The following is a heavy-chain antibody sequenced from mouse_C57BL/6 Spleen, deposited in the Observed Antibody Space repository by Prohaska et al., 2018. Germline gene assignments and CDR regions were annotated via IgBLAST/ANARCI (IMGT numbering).Heavy chain of an antibody. D-gene: IGHD2-5*01. J-gene: IGHJ4*01. CDR3: ARRYSNYYYAMDY. CDR2: ISSGSSTI. Sequence: GGGLVKPGGSLKLSCAASGFTFSDYGMHWVRQAPEKGLEWVAYISSGSSTIYYADTVKGRFTISRDNAKNTLFLQMTSLRSEDTAMYYCARRYSNYYYAMDYWGQGTSVTVSS. CDR1: GFTFSDYG. V-gene: IGHV5-17*01.